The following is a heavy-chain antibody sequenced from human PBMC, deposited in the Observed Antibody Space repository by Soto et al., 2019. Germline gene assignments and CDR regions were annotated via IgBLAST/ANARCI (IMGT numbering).Heavy chain of an antibody. CDR2: ISAYNGNT. J-gene: IGHJ3*02. Sequence: ASVKVSCKASGYTFTSYGISWVRQAPGQGLEWMGWISAYNGNTNYAQKLQGRVTMTTDTSTSTAYMELRSLRSEDTAVYYCARFPGGTMVRGVIGEADAFDIWGQGTMVTVSS. D-gene: IGHD3-10*01. CDR1: GYTFTSYG. CDR3: ARFPGGTMVRGVIGEADAFDI. V-gene: IGHV1-18*01.